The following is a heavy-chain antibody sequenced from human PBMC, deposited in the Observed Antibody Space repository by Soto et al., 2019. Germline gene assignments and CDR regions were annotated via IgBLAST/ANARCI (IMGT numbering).Heavy chain of an antibody. D-gene: IGHD3-22*01. J-gene: IGHJ4*02. CDR1: GYSFTSYC. Sequence: PGESLKISCKGSGYSFTSYCIGWVRQMPGKGLEWMGIIYPGDSDTRYSPSFQGQVTISADKSISTAYLQWSSLKASDTAMYYCARPPPYDHYDSSGYEDYWGQGTLVTVSP. V-gene: IGHV5-51*01. CDR2: IYPGDSDT. CDR3: ARPPPYDHYDSSGYEDY.